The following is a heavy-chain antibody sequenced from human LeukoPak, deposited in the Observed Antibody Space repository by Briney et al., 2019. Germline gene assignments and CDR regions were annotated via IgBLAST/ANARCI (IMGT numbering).Heavy chain of an antibody. CDR1: GFSFSSDW. Sequence: GGSLRLSCAVSGFSFSSDWMSWVRQAPGTGLEWVAYINQDGSEKGYVDSVMGRFTVSRDNAKNSLYLQMNSLRAEDTAVYYCAKGHYYNILTGYSVRRGLDYWGQGTLVTVSS. CDR3: AKGHYYNILTGYSVRRGLDY. J-gene: IGHJ4*02. V-gene: IGHV3-7*01. D-gene: IGHD3-9*01. CDR2: INQDGSEK.